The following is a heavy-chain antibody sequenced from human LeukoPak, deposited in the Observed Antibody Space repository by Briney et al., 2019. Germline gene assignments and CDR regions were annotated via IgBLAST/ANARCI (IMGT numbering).Heavy chain of an antibody. CDR1: GFPFTTYG. CDR3: AREWWGYDFLTGDNWFDP. D-gene: IGHD3-9*01. Sequence: GASVKVSCRASGFPFTTYGINWVRRAPGQGLEWMGWINTDNGDTNYAQKFQGRVTMTTDTSTSTVYIELRSLTSDDTAAYYCAREWWGYDFLTGDNWFDPRGQGTLVTVSS. V-gene: IGHV1-18*01. CDR2: INTDNGDT. J-gene: IGHJ5*02.